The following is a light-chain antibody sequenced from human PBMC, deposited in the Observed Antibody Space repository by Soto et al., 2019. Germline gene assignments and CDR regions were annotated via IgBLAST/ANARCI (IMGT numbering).Light chain of an antibody. CDR2: KAS. CDR1: ESINSW. Sequence: DIQMTQSPSSRSASVGDRVAMGCRASESINSWLAWYQQRPGKAPKLLIYKASTLQSGVPSRFSGSGSGTEFTLTISSLQPDDFATYYCQQLNSSPPITFGQGTRLEIK. CDR3: QQLNSSPPIT. J-gene: IGKJ5*01. V-gene: IGKV1-5*03.